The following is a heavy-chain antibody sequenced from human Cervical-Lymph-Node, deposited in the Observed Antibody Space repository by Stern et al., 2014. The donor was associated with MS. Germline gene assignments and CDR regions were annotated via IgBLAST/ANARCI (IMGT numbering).Heavy chain of an antibody. V-gene: IGHV1-69*06. CDR1: GGTFTSFS. Sequence: MQLVESGAEVKKPGSSGNVSCKASGGTFTSFSINWVRPVPGQSLEWMGGIIPICDTTNLAQKFQGRVTITADSSTSTVYMALNSLRSDDTAVYYCVLPSKVTTAAFDVWGRGTMVTVSS. J-gene: IGHJ3*01. CDR3: VLPSKVTTAAFDV. D-gene: IGHD4-17*01. CDR2: IIPICDTT.